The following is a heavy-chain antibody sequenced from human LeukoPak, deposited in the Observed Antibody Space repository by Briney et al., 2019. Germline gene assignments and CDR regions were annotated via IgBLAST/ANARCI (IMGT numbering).Heavy chain of an antibody. Sequence: GGSLRLSCSASGFMFSNYVMHWVRQAPGKGLEYVSAITSDGGSTYYADSVKGRFTISRDNSKNTLNLQMSSLRPEDTAVYYCARRGGGNLPIDYWGQGTLVTVSS. CDR2: ITSDGGST. CDR3: ARRGGGNLPIDY. V-gene: IGHV3-64D*09. D-gene: IGHD4-23*01. CDR1: GFMFSNYV. J-gene: IGHJ4*02.